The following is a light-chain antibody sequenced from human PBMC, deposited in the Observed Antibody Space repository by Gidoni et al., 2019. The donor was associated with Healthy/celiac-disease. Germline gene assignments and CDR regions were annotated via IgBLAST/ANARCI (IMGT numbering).Light chain of an antibody. Sequence: DIQMTQSPSSLSASVGERVTITCQASQDISNYLNWYQQKPGKDPKLLIYDASTLETVVPSRSSGSGSGTDFTFTISSLQPEDIATYYCQQYDNSPPPTFGQGTKLEIK. J-gene: IGKJ2*01. CDR2: DAS. CDR1: QDISNY. V-gene: IGKV1-33*01. CDR3: QQYDNSPPPT.